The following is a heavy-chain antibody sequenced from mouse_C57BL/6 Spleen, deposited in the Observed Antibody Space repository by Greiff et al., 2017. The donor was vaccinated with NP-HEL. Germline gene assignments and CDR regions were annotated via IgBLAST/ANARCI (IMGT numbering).Heavy chain of an antibody. D-gene: IGHD2-4*01. Sequence: VQVVESGPGLVQPSQSLSITCTVSGFSLTSYGVHWVRQPPGKGLEWLGVIWSGGSTDYNAAFISRLSISKDNSKSQVFFKMNSLQADDTAIYYCAKISGDYDGLAMDYWGQGTSVTVSS. CDR1: GFSLTSYG. J-gene: IGHJ4*01. CDR3: AKISGDYDGLAMDY. CDR2: IWSGGST. V-gene: IGHV2-4*01.